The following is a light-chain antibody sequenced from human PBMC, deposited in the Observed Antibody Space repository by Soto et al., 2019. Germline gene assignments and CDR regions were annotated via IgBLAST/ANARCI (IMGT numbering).Light chain of an antibody. V-gene: IGLV2-14*03. CDR1: SSEVGGYDY. CDR2: EVF. Sequence: QSALTQPASVSGSPGQSITISCTGTSSEVGGYDYVSWYQQHPGKVPKLMIYEVFRRPSGISDRFSGSKSGNTASLTISGPQAEDEADYYCCSYTTASTVVFGGGTKLTVL. J-gene: IGLJ2*01. CDR3: CSYTTASTVV.